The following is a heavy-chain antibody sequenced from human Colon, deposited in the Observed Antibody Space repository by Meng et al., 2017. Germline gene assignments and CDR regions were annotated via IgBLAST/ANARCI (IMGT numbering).Heavy chain of an antibody. CDR3: ARGLDLTVAGSWFDP. CDR2: ISAYNGDT. D-gene: IGHD6-19*01. CDR1: GYTFTSFG. J-gene: IGHJ5*01. Sequence: ASVKVSCKASGYTFTSFGISWVRQAPGQGLEWMGWISAYNGDTKYAQKVQGRVTMTTDTSTSTAYMELRSLRSDDTAVYYCARGLDLTVAGSWFDPWGQGTQVTGAS. V-gene: IGHV1-18*01.